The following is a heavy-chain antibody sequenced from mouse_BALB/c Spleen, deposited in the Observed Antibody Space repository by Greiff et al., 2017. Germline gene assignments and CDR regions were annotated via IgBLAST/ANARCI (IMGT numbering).Heavy chain of an antibody. V-gene: IGHV3-2*02. CDR1: GYSITSDYA. J-gene: IGHJ2*01. CDR3: ARRGTPITTVVDY. CDR2: ISYSGST. Sequence: EVQLQESGPGLVKPSQSLSLTCTVTGYSITSDYAWNWIRQFPGNKLEWMGYISYSGSTSYNPSLKSRISITRDTSKNQFFLQLNSVTTEDTATYYCARRGTPITTVVDYWGQGTTLTVSS. D-gene: IGHD1-1*01.